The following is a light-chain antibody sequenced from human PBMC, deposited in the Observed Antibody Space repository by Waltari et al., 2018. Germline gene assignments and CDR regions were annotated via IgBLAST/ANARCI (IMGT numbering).Light chain of an antibody. CDR1: QTVYTY. Sequence: EIVSTQSPATLSLSPGESATLSCTPSQTVYTYLAWYQQSPGQAPRLLIYDTSNRATGIPDRFSGSGSETDFTITISSLEPEDFAVYYCQQRRRWPLTFGGGSKVEI. CDR2: DTS. J-gene: IGKJ4*01. V-gene: IGKV3-11*01. CDR3: QQRRRWPLT.